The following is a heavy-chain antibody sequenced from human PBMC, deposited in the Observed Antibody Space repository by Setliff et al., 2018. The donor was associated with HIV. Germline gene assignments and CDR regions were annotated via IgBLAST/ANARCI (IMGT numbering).Heavy chain of an antibody. CDR2: IYKAGKT. CDR3: AKGIAVSEVFGY. CDR1: GFRVTDTY. V-gene: IGHV3-53*01. J-gene: IGHJ4*02. D-gene: IGHD6-19*01. Sequence: GSLRLSCEASGFRVTDTYMAWVRQAPGKGLEWVTLIYKAGKTYYADTVKGRFTISRDNSKNTLYLQMNSLRAEDTAIYYCAKGIAVSEVFGYWGQGTLVTVSS.